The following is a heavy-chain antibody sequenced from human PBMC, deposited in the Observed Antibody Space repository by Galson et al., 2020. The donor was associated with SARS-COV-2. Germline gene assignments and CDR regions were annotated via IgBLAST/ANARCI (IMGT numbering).Heavy chain of an antibody. V-gene: IGHV4-39*01. J-gene: IGHJ6*03. CDR2: IYDSGST. CDR3: AKGNKVGISGYYMDV. CDR1: GGSLSSSSYY. Sequence: SETMSLTCTVSGGSLSSSSYYCGWLRQPPGKALEWIGSIYDSGSTDYNPSLKSRVTISKDTSKKQLSLKLSSVTAADTAVYYCAKGNKVGISGYYMDVWGKGTTVTISS. D-gene: IGHD1-26*01.